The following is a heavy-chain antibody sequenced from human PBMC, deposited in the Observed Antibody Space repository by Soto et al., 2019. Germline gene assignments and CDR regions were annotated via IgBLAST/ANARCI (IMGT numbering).Heavy chain of an antibody. D-gene: IGHD2-2*01. Sequence: QITLKESGPTLVKPTQTLTLTCTFSGFSLSADGVGVGWIRQPPGKALEWLELIYWDDDKRYRPSLKSRLTITNDTSKNQVVLTMTTMDPVATATYYCAHAYGGTSWPNDAFDVWGQGTVVTVSS. V-gene: IGHV2-5*02. CDR3: AHAYGGTSWPNDAFDV. CDR1: GFSLSADGVG. J-gene: IGHJ3*01. CDR2: IYWDDDK.